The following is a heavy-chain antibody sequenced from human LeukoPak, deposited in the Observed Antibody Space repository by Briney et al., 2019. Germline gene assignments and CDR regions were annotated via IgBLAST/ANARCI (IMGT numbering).Heavy chain of an antibody. D-gene: IGHD2-15*01. CDR1: GFTFTSSA. V-gene: IGHV1-58*02. Sequence: GTSVKVSCKASGFTFTSSAMQCVRQARGQRLEWIGWIVVGSGNTNYAQKFQERVTITRDMSTSTAYMELSSLRSEDTAVYYCAAMYCSGGSCYGEFDPWGQGTLVTVSS. CDR3: AAMYCSGGSCYGEFDP. J-gene: IGHJ5*02. CDR2: IVVGSGNT.